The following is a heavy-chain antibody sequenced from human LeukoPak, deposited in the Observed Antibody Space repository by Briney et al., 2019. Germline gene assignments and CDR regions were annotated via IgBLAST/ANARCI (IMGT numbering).Heavy chain of an antibody. CDR1: GGSISSSSYY. D-gene: IGHD6-19*01. Sequence: SETLSLTCTVSGGSISSSSYYWGWIRQPPGKGLEWIGSIYYSGSTYYNPSLKSRVTISVDTSKNRFSLKLSSVTAADTAVYYCAVIAVAGSSADYWGQGTLVTVSS. J-gene: IGHJ4*02. V-gene: IGHV4-39*01. CDR2: IYYSGST. CDR3: AVIAVAGSSADY.